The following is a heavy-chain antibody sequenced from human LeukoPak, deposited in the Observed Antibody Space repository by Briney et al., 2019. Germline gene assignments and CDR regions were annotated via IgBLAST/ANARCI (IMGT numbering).Heavy chain of an antibody. Sequence: PSETLSLTCAVYGGSFSGYYWSWIRQPPGKGLEWIGEINHSGSTNYNPSLKSRVTISVDTSKNQFSLKLSSVTAADTAVYYCARGSSSDWYGAPFDYWGQGTLSPSPQ. CDR2: INHSGST. CDR3: ARGSSSDWYGAPFDY. D-gene: IGHD6-13*01. V-gene: IGHV4-34*01. CDR1: GGSFSGYY. J-gene: IGHJ4*02.